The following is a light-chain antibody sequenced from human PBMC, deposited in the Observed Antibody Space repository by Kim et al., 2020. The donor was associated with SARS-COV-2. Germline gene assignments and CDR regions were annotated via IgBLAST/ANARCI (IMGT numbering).Light chain of an antibody. CDR2: TND. Sequence: QSVLTQPPSASGTPGLRVTISCSGSSSNIGSNTVNWYRQLPGTAPKLLTHTNDQRPSGVPDRFSGSKSGTSASLAISGLQSEDEADYYCAAWDDSLKAWVFGGGTQLTVL. CDR1: SSNIGSNT. J-gene: IGLJ3*02. CDR3: AAWDDSLKAWV. V-gene: IGLV1-44*01.